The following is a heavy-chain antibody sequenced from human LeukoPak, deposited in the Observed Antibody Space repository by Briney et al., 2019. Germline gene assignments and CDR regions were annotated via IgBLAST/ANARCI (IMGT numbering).Heavy chain of an antibody. Sequence: PGGSLRLSCAASGFTFSTYNMNWVRQARGKGLEWVSYISTSSSTIHYADSVKGRFTISRDNAKNSLYLQLNSLRADDTAVYYCAREYSSSSGRSLDYWGQGALVTVSS. CDR1: GFTFSTYN. CDR3: AREYSSSSGRSLDY. D-gene: IGHD6-6*01. V-gene: IGHV3-48*04. J-gene: IGHJ4*02. CDR2: ISTSSSTI.